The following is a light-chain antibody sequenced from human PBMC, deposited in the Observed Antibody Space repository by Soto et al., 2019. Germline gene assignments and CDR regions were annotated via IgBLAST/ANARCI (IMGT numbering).Light chain of an antibody. Sequence: DIQMTQSPPSLSASVGDRVTITCQASHDIGNSLNWYQDKPGQAPKLVIYDAYNLETGVPSTFSGNGYGTDFAFTISSLRPEDIANYYCQKSDHLHLFGPGTKVDMK. J-gene: IGKJ3*01. CDR2: DAY. CDR1: HDIGNS. V-gene: IGKV1-33*01. CDR3: QKSDHLHL.